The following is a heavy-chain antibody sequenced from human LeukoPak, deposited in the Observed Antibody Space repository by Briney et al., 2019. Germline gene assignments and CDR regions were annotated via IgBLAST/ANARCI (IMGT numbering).Heavy chain of an antibody. CDR2: LYHSDSA. Sequence: PSETLSLTCAVSGYSISNGYYWVWIRQPPARGLEWIGSLYHSDSAYYNTSLRSRVSMSVDTSKNQFSLTLSFVTAADTAVYYCAKERYGSSLESFDIWGQGTMVTVSS. D-gene: IGHD6-6*01. CDR1: GYSISNGYY. V-gene: IGHV4-38-2*02. CDR3: AKERYGSSLESFDI. J-gene: IGHJ3*02.